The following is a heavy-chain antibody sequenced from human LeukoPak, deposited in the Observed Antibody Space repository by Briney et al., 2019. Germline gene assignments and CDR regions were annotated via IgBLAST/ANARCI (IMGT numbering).Heavy chain of an antibody. CDR3: ARQGVGYDEPIDY. Sequence: SETLSLTCTVSGYSIRSGFYWGWIRQPPGKGLEWIGNIYHSGITYYTPSLKSRVTISVDTSKNQFYLKLSSVTAADTAVYYCARQGVGYDEPIDYWGQGTLVTVSS. V-gene: IGHV4-38-2*02. CDR1: GYSIRSGFY. J-gene: IGHJ4*02. D-gene: IGHD5-12*01. CDR2: IYHSGIT.